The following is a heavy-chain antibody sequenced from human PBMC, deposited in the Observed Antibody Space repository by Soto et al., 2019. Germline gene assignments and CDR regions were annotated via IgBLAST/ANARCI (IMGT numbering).Heavy chain of an antibody. Sequence: VASVKVSCKASGYTFTSYDINWVRQATGQGLEWMGWMNPNSGNTGYAQKYQGRVTMTRNTSISTAYMELSSLRSEDTAVYYCARGLMVRGTTRSSWGQGTLVTVSS. D-gene: IGHD3-10*01. CDR2: MNPNSGNT. V-gene: IGHV1-8*01. CDR1: GYTFTSYD. J-gene: IGHJ5*02. CDR3: ARGLMVRGTTRSS.